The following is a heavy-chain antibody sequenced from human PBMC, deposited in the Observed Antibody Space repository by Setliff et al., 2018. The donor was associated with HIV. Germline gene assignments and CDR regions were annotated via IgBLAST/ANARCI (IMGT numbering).Heavy chain of an antibody. CDR1: GYSISSGYY. D-gene: IGHD6-13*01. J-gene: IGHJ5*02. CDR2: IYHSGST. V-gene: IGHV4-38-2*01. Sequence: SETLSLTCAVSGYSISSGYYWGWIRQPPGKGLEWIGSIYHSGSTYYNPSLKSRATISIEPSKNQLSLKLRSVTAADTAVYYCARIGSGWSVGWFDPWGQGTLVTVSS. CDR3: ARIGSGWSVGWFDP.